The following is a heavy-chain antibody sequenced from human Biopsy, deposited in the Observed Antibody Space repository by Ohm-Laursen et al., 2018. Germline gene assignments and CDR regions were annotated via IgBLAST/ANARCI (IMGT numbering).Heavy chain of an antibody. Sequence: ASVKVSCKTSGYTFRNHGFSWVRQAPGRDLEWMGWISTWDAHTSYAQKVQGRVTLAIDTSTSTGYMELRSLRSDDTAVYYCARGGSNYPDYWGQGTLVTVSS. CDR1: GYTFRNHG. CDR2: ISTWDAHT. V-gene: IGHV1-18*01. D-gene: IGHD3-16*01. J-gene: IGHJ4*02. CDR3: ARGGSNYPDY.